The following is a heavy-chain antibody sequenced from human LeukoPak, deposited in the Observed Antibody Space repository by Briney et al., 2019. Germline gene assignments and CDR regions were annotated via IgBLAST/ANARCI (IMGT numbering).Heavy chain of an antibody. CDR2: IRSKAKSYAT. CDR1: GFTFSGSA. Sequence: PGGSLRLSCAASGFTFSGSAMHWVRQASGKGLEWVGRIRSKAKSYATAYAASVKGRFTISRDDSKNTAYLQMNSLKTEDTAVYYCTRHMYSSSSNWFDPWGQGTLVTVSS. J-gene: IGHJ5*02. D-gene: IGHD6-6*01. V-gene: IGHV3-73*01. CDR3: TRHMYSSSSNWFDP.